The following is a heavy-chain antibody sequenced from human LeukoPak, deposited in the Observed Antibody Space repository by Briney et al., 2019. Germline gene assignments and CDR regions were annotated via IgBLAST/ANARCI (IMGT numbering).Heavy chain of an antibody. CDR1: DFTFRTYW. V-gene: IGHV3-7*01. Sequence: GGSLRLSCAASDFTFRTYWMSWVRQTPGKGLEWVANIKEDASETNYANSVKGRFTISRDNARNSLFLQMSSLRAEDTAVYYCARDRNYYGSGTYYDAYDLWGQGIRVTVSS. J-gene: IGHJ3*01. CDR2: IKEDASET. CDR3: ARDRNYYGSGTYYDAYDL. D-gene: IGHD3-10*01.